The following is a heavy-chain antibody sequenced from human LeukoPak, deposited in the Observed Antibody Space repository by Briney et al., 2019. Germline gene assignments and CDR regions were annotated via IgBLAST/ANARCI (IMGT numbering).Heavy chain of an antibody. V-gene: IGHV3-53*01. CDR2: IYSGGST. Sequence: GGSLRLSCAASGFTFSSYSMNWVRQAPGKGLEWVSVIYSGGSTYYADSVKGRFTISRDNSKNTLYLQMNSLRAEDTAVYYCARGSGYYFDYWGQGTLVTVSS. CDR1: GFTFSSYS. CDR3: ARGSGYYFDY. D-gene: IGHD3-3*01. J-gene: IGHJ4*02.